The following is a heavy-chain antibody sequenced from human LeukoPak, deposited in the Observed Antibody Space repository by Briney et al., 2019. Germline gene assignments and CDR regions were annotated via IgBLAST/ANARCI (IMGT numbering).Heavy chain of an antibody. Sequence: SETLSLTCAVYGGSFSGYYWSWIRQPPGKGLEWIGEINHSGSTNYNPSLKSRVTISVDTSKNQFSLKLSSVTAADTAMYYCARDRLSGLHYDYWGQGTLVTVSS. V-gene: IGHV4-34*01. D-gene: IGHD1-14*01. CDR3: ARDRLSGLHYDY. CDR2: INHSGST. CDR1: GGSFSGYY. J-gene: IGHJ4*02.